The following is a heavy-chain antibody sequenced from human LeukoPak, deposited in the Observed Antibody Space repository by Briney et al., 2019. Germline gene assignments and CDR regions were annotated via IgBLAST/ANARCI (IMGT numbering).Heavy chain of an antibody. CDR3: SRDQTDSFDY. CDR1: GGSISSGSYY. D-gene: IGHD3-22*01. Sequence: SETLSLTCTVSGGSISSGSYYWSWIRQPAGKGLEWIGRIYTSGSTNYNPSLKSRVTISVDTSKNQFSLKLSSVTAAGMAVYYWSRDQTDSFDYWGQGTLVTVSS. J-gene: IGHJ4*02. V-gene: IGHV4-61*02. CDR2: IYTSGST.